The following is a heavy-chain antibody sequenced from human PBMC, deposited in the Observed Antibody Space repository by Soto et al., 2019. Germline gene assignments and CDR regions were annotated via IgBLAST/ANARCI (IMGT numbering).Heavy chain of an antibody. J-gene: IGHJ4*02. CDR2: IWYDGSNK. CDR1: GFTFSSYG. V-gene: IGHV3-33*01. Sequence: GGSLRLSCAASGFTFSSYGMHWVRQAPGKGLEWVAVIWYDGSNKYYADSVKGRFTISRDNSKNTLYLQMNSLRAEDTAVYYCARTPQPSIYYFDYWGQGTLVTVSS. CDR3: ARTPQPSIYYFDY. D-gene: IGHD2-21*01.